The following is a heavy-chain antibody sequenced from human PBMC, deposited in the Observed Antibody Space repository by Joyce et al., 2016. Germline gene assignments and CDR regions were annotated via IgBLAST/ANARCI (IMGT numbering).Heavy chain of an antibody. Sequence: EVQLVESGGGLVQPGGSLRLSCAAAGFTFSSYWMHWVRQAPGKGLVWVARINNDGSNTNDADSGKGRFTLSRDNAKNTLYLQMNRLRAEDTAVYYCAKEIRTIFGVAPAVWGQGTLVTVSS. CDR2: INNDGSNT. CDR1: GFTFSSYW. CDR3: AKEIRTIFGVAPAV. J-gene: IGHJ4*02. V-gene: IGHV3-74*01. D-gene: IGHD3-3*01.